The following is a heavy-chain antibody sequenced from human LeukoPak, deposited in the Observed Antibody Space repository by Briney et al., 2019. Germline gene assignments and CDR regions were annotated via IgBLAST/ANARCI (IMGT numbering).Heavy chain of an antibody. CDR3: AINGGGDSGYGNFDY. CDR2: ISWNSDSI. V-gene: IGHV3-9*01. D-gene: IGHD5-12*01. CDR1: GFTFDDYA. Sequence: GRSLRLSCAVSGFTFDDYAMHWVRQVPGKGLEWVSGISWNSDSIGYADSVKGRFTTSRDNAKNSLYLQMNSLRAEDTAFYYCAINGGGDSGYGNFDYWGQGTLVTVSS. J-gene: IGHJ4*02.